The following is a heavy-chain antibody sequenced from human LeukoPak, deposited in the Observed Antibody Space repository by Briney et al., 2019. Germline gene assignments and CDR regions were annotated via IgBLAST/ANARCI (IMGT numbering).Heavy chain of an antibody. CDR2: INTDGSGT. V-gene: IGHV3-74*03. D-gene: IGHD6-19*01. CDR3: ARGSGTVAGGRVFDY. CDR1: GFTFSRSW. J-gene: IGHJ4*02. Sequence: PGGSLRLSCAASGFTFSRSWMHWVRQAPGKGLVWVSRINTDGSGTMYADSVKGRFTISRDNAKNTLYLQMNSLKAEDTAVYYCARGSGTVAGGRVFDYWGQGTLVTVSS.